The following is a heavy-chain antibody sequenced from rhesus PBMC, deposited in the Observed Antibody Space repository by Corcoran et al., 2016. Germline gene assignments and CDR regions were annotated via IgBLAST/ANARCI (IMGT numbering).Heavy chain of an antibody. CDR1: GGSISSSY. D-gene: IGHD2-15*01. CDR3: ARDRGYCSSTYCSSGYFDY. Sequence: QLQLQESGPGLVKPSETLSVTCAVSGGSISSSYWSWIRQAPGKGLEWIGYIYGIGSSTNYNPSLKSRVTLSVDTSKNQLSLKLSSVTTADTAVYYCARDRGYCSSTYCSSGYFDYWGQGVLVTVSS. CDR2: IYGIGSST. V-gene: IGHV4-169*02. J-gene: IGHJ4*01.